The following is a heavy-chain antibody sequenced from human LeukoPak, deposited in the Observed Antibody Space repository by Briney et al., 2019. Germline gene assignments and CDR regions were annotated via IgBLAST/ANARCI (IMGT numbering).Heavy chain of an antibody. Sequence: TGGSLRLSCAASGFTFSSYAMSWVRQAPGKGLEWVSAISGSGGSTYYADSVKGRFTISRDNSKNTLYLQMNSLRAEDTAVYYCANDLGYNWNFGYFDYWGQGTLVTVSS. V-gene: IGHV3-23*01. CDR3: ANDLGYNWNFGYFDY. CDR1: GFTFSSYA. CDR2: ISGSGGST. J-gene: IGHJ4*02. D-gene: IGHD1-7*01.